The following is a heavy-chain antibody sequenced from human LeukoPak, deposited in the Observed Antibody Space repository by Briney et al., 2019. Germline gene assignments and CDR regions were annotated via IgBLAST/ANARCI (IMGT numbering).Heavy chain of an antibody. V-gene: IGHV4-39*07. Sequence: SETLSLTCTVSGGYISSSNYYWVWIRQPPGKGLEWVASIFYSGSTYFNPSLKSRVTILVDTSKNQFSLKLSSVTAADTAMYYCARVAVAGIDYYYMDVWGKGTTVTVSS. D-gene: IGHD6-19*01. J-gene: IGHJ6*03. CDR2: IFYSGST. CDR3: ARVAVAGIDYYYMDV. CDR1: GGYISSSNYY.